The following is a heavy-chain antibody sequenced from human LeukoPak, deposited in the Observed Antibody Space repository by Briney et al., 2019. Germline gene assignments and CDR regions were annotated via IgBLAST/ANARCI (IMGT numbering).Heavy chain of an antibody. V-gene: IGHV4-30-4*01. D-gene: IGHD1-26*01. J-gene: IGHJ4*02. Sequence: SQTLSLTCTVSGGSISSGDYYWSWIRQPPGKGLEWVGYIYYSGSTYYNPSLKSRVTISVDTSKNQFSLKLSSVTAADTAVYYCARDSVGATDFDYWGQGTLATVSS. CDR3: ARDSVGATDFDY. CDR1: GGSISSGDYY. CDR2: IYYSGST.